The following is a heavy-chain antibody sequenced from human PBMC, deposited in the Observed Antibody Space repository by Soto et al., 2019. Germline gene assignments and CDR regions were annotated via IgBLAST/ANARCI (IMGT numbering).Heavy chain of an antibody. Sequence: EVQLVQSGGGLVQPGGSLRLSCAASGFMFDNYWMSWVRQAPGKGLEWVANIKQDGTDKFYVDSVTGRFTISRENAKNSLYLQMNRLRAENTAVYYCARYDFYESSVNDAFDIWGQGAMVTVSS. V-gene: IGHV3-7*05. CDR3: ARYDFYESSVNDAFDI. CDR1: GFMFDNYW. J-gene: IGHJ3*02. D-gene: IGHD3-22*01. CDR2: IKQDGTDK.